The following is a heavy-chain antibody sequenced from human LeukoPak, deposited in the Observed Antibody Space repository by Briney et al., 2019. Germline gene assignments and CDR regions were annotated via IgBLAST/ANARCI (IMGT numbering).Heavy chain of an antibody. D-gene: IGHD1-1*01. CDR3: AKDGIGNAAGDY. CDR2: ISGSGGST. J-gene: IGHJ4*02. CDR1: GFTFSSYA. Sequence: RTGGSLRLSCAASGFTFSSYAMSWVRQAPGKGLEWVSAISGSGGSTYYADSVKGRFTISRDNSKNTLYLQMNSLRAEDTAVYYCAKDGIGNAAGDYWGQGTLVTVSS. V-gene: IGHV3-23*01.